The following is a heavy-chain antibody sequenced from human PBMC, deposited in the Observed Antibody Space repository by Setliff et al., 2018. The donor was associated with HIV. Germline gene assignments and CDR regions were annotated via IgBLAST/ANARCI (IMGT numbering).Heavy chain of an antibody. V-gene: IGHV4-38-2*01. CDR2: IYYTGST. Sequence: SETLSLTCAVSGYSISSGYYWGWIRQTPGKGLEWIGSIYYTGSTDYNPSLKSRVTISVDTSKNQFSLKLTSVTATDTAVYYCARCRAGGYSSYEIWGQGTLVTVSS. CDR1: GYSISSGYY. CDR3: ARCRAGGYSSYEI. J-gene: IGHJ4*02. D-gene: IGHD5-12*01.